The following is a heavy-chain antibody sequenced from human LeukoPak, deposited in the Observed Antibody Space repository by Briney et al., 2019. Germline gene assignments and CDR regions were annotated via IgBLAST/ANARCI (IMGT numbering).Heavy chain of an antibody. D-gene: IGHD3-10*01. CDR1: GFTFSSYA. J-gene: IGHJ4*02. V-gene: IGHV3-30-3*01. CDR2: ISYDGSNK. Sequence: PGGSLRLSCAASGFTFSSYAMHWVRQAPGKGLEWVAVISYDGSNKYYADSVKGRFTISRDNPKNTLYLQMNSLRAEDTAVYYCARGYGAGSYEGAYWGQGTLVTVSS. CDR3: ARGYGAGSYEGAY.